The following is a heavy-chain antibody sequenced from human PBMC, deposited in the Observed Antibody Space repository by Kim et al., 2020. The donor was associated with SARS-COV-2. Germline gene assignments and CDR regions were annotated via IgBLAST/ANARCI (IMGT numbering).Heavy chain of an antibody. Sequence: ASVKVSCKASGYTFTSYAMHWVRQAPGQRLEWMGWINAGNGNTKYSQKFQGRVTITRDTSASTAYMELSSLRSEDTAVYYCARERPRGYSSSWTPYYYYYGMDVWGQGTTVTVSS. CDR3: ARERPRGYSSSWTPYYYYYGMDV. V-gene: IGHV1-3*01. D-gene: IGHD6-13*01. J-gene: IGHJ6*02. CDR2: INAGNGNT. CDR1: GYTFTSYA.